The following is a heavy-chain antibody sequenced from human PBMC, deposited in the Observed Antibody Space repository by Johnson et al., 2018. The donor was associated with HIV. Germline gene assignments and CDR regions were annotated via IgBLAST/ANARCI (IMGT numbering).Heavy chain of an antibody. D-gene: IGHD3-22*01. V-gene: IGHV3-7*05. CDR1: GFTFSSYD. CDR3: AKNQAKNRKHYDVKMEDAFDI. Sequence: VQLVESGGGLVQSGGSLRLSCAASGFTFSSYDMALGPPSYRKGLEWVANIKQDGSQKYYVDSVKGRFTISRDNAKNSLYLQMNSLRAEDTALYYCAKNQAKNRKHYDVKMEDAFDIWGQGTMVIVSS. J-gene: IGHJ3*02. CDR2: IKQDGSQK.